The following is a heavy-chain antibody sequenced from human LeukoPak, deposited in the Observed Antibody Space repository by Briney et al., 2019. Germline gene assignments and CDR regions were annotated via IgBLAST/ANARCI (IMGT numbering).Heavy chain of an antibody. D-gene: IGHD3-10*01. Sequence: GRSLRLSCAASGFTFSNAWMSWVSQDPGNGLEWVGRNKSKTDGGTTDYAAPVKGRFTISRDGSKNTLYLQMNSLKTEDTAVYHCTTTPGLWFGELIDYWGQGTLVTVSS. J-gene: IGHJ4*02. CDR2: NKSKTDGGTT. CDR3: TTTPGLWFGELIDY. V-gene: IGHV3-15*01. CDR1: GFTFSNAW.